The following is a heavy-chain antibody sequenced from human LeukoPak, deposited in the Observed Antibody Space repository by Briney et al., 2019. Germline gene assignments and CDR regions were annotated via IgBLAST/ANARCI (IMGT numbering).Heavy chain of an antibody. CDR2: ICPGDSDT. J-gene: IGHJ3*02. CDR3: ARHGEDCSSTSCSEGAFDI. CDR1: GYSFTSYW. V-gene: IGHV5-51*01. Sequence: GESLKISCKGSGYSFTSYWIGWVRQMPGKGLEWMGIICPGDSDTRYSPSFQGQVTFSADKSISTAYLQWSSLKASDTAMYYCARHGEDCSSTSCSEGAFDIWGQGTMVTVSS. D-gene: IGHD2-2*01.